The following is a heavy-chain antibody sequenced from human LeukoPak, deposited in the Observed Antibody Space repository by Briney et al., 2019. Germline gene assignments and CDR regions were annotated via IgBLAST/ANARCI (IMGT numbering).Heavy chain of an antibody. CDR2: TYYRSKWYT. D-gene: IGHD1-1*01. J-gene: IGHJ4*02. CDR3: ARSTGPIDY. Sequence: SQTLSLTCAISGDSVSSNSAAWNWIRQPPSRGLEWLGRTYYRSKWYTYYAVSVKSRISINRGTSKNQISLQLNSVTPEDTAVYYCARSTGPIDYWGQGTLVTVSS. V-gene: IGHV6-1*01. CDR1: GDSVSSNSAA.